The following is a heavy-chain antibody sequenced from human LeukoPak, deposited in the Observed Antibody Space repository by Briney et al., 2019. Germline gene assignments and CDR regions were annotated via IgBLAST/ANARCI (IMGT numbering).Heavy chain of an antibody. Sequence: KPSETLSLTCTMSGDSFTSYYFNWIRQPPGKGLEWIGYIFSSGNSNHNPSLRSRVTISIDTSKKQSSLRLSSVTAADTAVYYCAGEGMAYFDYWGQGALVTVSS. CDR3: AGEGMAYFDY. D-gene: IGHD1-14*01. J-gene: IGHJ4*02. V-gene: IGHV4-4*08. CDR1: GDSFTSYY. CDR2: IFSSGNS.